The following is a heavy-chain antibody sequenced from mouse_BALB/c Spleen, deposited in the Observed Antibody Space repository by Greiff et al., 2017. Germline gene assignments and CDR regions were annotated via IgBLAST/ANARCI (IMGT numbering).Heavy chain of an antibody. J-gene: IGHJ4*01. V-gene: IGHV1S22*01. CDR1: GYTFTSYW. D-gene: IGHD2-2*01. CDR3: TRCGYDDGYAMDY. CDR2: IYPGSGST. Sequence: LQQPGSELVRPGASVKLSCKASGYTFTSYWMHWVKQRPGQGLEWIGNIYPGSGSTNYDEKFKSKATLTVDTSSSTAYMQLSSLTSEDSAVYYCTRCGYDDGYAMDYWGQGTSVTVSS.